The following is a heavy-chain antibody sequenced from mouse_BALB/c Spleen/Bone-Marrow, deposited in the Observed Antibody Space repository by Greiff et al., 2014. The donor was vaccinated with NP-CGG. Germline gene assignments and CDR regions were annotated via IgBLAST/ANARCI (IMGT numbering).Heavy chain of an antibody. D-gene: IGHD2-10*02. CDR3: ARTILGYYFDY. CDR1: GYTFTSYV. V-gene: IGHV1-14*01. J-gene: IGHJ2*01. Sequence: VQLKESGPEPVKPGASVKMSCKASGYTFTSYVMHWGEQKPGEGLEGIGYIHPYNDGTKYNERFKGKATLTSDKSSSTAYMELSSLTSEDSAVYYCARTILGYYFDYWGQGTTLTVSS. CDR2: IHPYNDGT.